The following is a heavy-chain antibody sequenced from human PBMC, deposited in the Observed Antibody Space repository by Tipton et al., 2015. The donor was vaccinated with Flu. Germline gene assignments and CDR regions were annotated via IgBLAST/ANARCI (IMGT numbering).Heavy chain of an antibody. D-gene: IGHD3-22*01. CDR3: AKDLYISEYYDSSGIDY. Sequence: SLRLSCAASGFTFSSYAMSWVRQAPGKGLEWVSAISGSGGSTYYADSVKGRFTISRDNSKNTLYLQMNSLRAEDTAVYYCAKDLYISEYYDSSGIDYWGQGTLVTVSS. CDR2: ISGSGGST. V-gene: IGHV3-23*01. CDR1: GFTFSSYA. J-gene: IGHJ4*02.